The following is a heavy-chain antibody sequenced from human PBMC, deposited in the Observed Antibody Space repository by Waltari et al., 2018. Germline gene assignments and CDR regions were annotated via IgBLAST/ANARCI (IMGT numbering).Heavy chain of an antibody. D-gene: IGHD3-10*01. J-gene: IGHJ3*02. CDR3: ARDLGAMKVTSALEI. Sequence: QVQLVQSGAEVKRPGSSVKVSCRASGGIFTNYAISWVRQAPGQGLEWMGGIIPILGTANSAQKFQGRLTSTSDESTSTAYMELSSLRPEDTAVYFCARDLGAMKVTSALEIWGQGTRVTVSS. CDR2: IIPILGTA. CDR1: GGIFTNYA. V-gene: IGHV1-69*05.